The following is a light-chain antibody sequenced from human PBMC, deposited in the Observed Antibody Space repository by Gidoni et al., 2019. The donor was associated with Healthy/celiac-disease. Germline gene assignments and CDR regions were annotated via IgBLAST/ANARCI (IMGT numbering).Light chain of an antibody. CDR2: DVS. V-gene: IGLV2-14*01. J-gene: IGLJ3*02. Sequence: QSALTQPAPVSGSPGQSITISCTGSSSDVGGYNYVSWYQQYPGTAPKLMIYDVSSRPSGVSNRFSGSKSGNTASLTISGLQAEDEADYYCSSYTSSSTHWVFGGGTKLTVL. CDR1: SSDVGGYNY. CDR3: SSYTSSSTHWV.